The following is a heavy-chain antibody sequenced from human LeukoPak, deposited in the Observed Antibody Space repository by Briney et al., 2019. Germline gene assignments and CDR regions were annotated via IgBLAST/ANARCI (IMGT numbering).Heavy chain of an antibody. J-gene: IGHJ4*02. Sequence: PSETLSLTCTVSGGSISSYYWSWIRQPPGKGLEWIGYIHYSGSTNYNPSLKSRVTISVDTSKNQFSLKLSSVTAADTAVYYCARTIPYSSGWYGVGYYFDYWGQGTLVTVSS. CDR3: ARTIPYSSGWYGVGYYFDY. CDR2: IHYSGST. V-gene: IGHV4-59*01. D-gene: IGHD6-19*01. CDR1: GGSISSYY.